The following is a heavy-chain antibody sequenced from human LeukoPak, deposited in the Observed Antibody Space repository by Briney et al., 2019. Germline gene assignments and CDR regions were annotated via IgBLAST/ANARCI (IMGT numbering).Heavy chain of an antibody. V-gene: IGHV3-23*01. CDR1: GFTFSSYA. D-gene: IGHD2-2*02. J-gene: IGHJ6*03. Sequence: GGSLRLSCAASGFTFSSYAMSWVRQAPGKGLEWVSAISGSGGSTYYADSVKGRFTISRDNSKNTLYLQMNSLRAEDTAVYYCAKDLVPRIPAAIPFYYYYYMDVWGKGTTVTVSS. CDR3: AKDLVPRIPAAIPFYYYYYMDV. CDR2: ISGSGGST.